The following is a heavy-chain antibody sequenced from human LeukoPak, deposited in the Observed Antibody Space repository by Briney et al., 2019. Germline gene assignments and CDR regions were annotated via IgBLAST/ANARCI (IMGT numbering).Heavy chain of an antibody. Sequence: GESLRISCKGSGYSFTSYWISWVRQMPGKGLEWMGKIGPSDSYTNYSPSFQGHVTISADKSISTAYLQWSSLKASDTAMYYCARHCTTTSCYIYWGQETLVTVSS. CDR1: GYSFTSYW. CDR3: ARHCTTTSCYIY. J-gene: IGHJ4*02. D-gene: IGHD2-2*01. V-gene: IGHV5-10-1*01. CDR2: IGPSDSYT.